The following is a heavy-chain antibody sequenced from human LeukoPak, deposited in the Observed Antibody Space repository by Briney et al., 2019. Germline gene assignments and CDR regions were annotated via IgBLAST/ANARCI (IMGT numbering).Heavy chain of an antibody. CDR2: IYYSGST. CDR1: GGSFSGYY. CDR3: ARAVYDSSGYYDDY. J-gene: IGHJ4*02. V-gene: IGHV4-59*01. Sequence: PSETLSLTCAVYGGSFSGYYWSWIRQPPGKGLEWIGYIYYSGSTNYNPSLKSRVTISVDTSKNQFSLKLSSVTAADTAVYYCARAVYDSSGYYDDYWGQGTLVTVSS. D-gene: IGHD3-22*01.